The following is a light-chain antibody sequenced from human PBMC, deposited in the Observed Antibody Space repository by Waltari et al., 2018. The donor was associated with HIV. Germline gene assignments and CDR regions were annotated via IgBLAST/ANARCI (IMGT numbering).Light chain of an antibody. CDR3: QTWGSGIWV. V-gene: IGLV4-69*01. J-gene: IGLJ3*02. CDR1: SDFSDSA. CDR2: VYNDGSH. Sequence: QRVLTQSPSASASLGASVTLTCTLSSDFSDSALARHQQHPEKGPRYLMKVYNDGSHYTGDGTPDRFSGSSSGAERYLIISSLQSEDEADYYCQTWGSGIWVFGGGTKLTVL.